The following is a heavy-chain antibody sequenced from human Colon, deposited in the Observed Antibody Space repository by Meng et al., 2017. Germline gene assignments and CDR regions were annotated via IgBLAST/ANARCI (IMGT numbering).Heavy chain of an antibody. Sequence: ASVKVSCKASGYTFSTYTLHWVRQAPGQSLEWVGWLNAGNTLANYSQKFQDRVTITRDTSASTTYMELSSLTSEDTAVYYCARVSGDGHYDYWGQGTLVTVSS. CDR2: LNAGNTLA. CDR3: ARVSGDGHYDY. CDR1: GYTFSTYT. D-gene: IGHD1-26*01. J-gene: IGHJ4*02. V-gene: IGHV1-3*01.